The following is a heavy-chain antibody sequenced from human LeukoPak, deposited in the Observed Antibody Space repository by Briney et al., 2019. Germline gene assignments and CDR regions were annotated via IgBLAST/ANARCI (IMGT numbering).Heavy chain of an antibody. CDR3: ASPPRGGNHNYLDY. D-gene: IGHD1-26*01. CDR1: ADSFSASY. J-gene: IGHJ4*02. Sequence: ASVKGSSSKAADSFSASYWNSIGRPPGQGFEWMGWINPKSGATSYAQRFPGCVTMVNDTSISTAYMALSTLRSDDTAVYYCASPPRGGNHNYLDYWGQGTLVTVSS. CDR2: INPKSGAT. V-gene: IGHV1-2*04.